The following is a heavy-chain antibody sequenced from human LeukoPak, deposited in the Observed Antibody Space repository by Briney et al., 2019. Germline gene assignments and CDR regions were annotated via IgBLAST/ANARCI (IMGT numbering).Heavy chain of an antibody. CDR2: IYWDDDK. V-gene: IGHV2-5*02. D-gene: IGHD6-13*01. CDR1: GFSLSTSGVG. J-gene: IGHJ6*04. Sequence: ESRPTLVKPTQTLTLTCTFSGFSLSTSGVGVGWIRQPPGKSLEWLALIYWDDDKRYSPSLKSRLTITKDTSKNQVVLTMTNMDPVDTATYYCARVVSSSPLYYYGMDVWGKGTTVTVSS. CDR3: ARVVSSSPLYYYGMDV.